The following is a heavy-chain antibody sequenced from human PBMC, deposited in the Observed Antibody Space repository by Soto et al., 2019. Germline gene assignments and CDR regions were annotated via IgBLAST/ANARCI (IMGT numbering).Heavy chain of an antibody. CDR2: ISSSGSTM. J-gene: IGHJ4*02. CDR1: GFTFSSYS. CDR3: ARSVPGDY. V-gene: IGHV3-48*01. D-gene: IGHD2-2*01. Sequence: GGSLRLSCAASGFTFSSYSMNWVRQAPGKGLEWISYISSSGSTMYYADSVKGRFTISRDNAMDSLYLQMNSLRVEDTAVYYCARSVPGDYWGQGTLVTVSS.